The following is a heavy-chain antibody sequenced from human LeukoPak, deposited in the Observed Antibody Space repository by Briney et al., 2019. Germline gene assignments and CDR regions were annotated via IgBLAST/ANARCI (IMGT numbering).Heavy chain of an antibody. CDR2: IRSKAYGGTT. CDR3: TSLPYYDILTGYNPGIDY. D-gene: IGHD3-9*01. Sequence: GGSLRLSCTASGFTFGDYAMSWVRQAPGKGLEWVGFIRSKAYGGTTEYAASVKGRFTISRDDSKSIAYLQMNSLKTEDTAVYYCTSLPYYDILTGYNPGIDYWGQETLVTVSS. J-gene: IGHJ4*02. CDR1: GFTFGDYA. V-gene: IGHV3-49*04.